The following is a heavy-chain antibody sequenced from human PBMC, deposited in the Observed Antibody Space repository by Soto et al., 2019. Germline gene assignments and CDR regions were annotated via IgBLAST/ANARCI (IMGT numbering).Heavy chain of an antibody. CDR3: ARGAYGDFAH. Sequence: QVQLQESGPGLVKPSQTLSLTCTVSGGSISSGGFYWSWFRQHPGEGLEWIGYIHYTGTTDYNPSLKNRVTISKDTSETQFSLKLSSVTAADTAVYYCARGAYGDFAHWGQGTLVTVSS. J-gene: IGHJ4*02. CDR2: IHYTGTT. CDR1: GGSISSGGFY. D-gene: IGHD4-17*01. V-gene: IGHV4-31*03.